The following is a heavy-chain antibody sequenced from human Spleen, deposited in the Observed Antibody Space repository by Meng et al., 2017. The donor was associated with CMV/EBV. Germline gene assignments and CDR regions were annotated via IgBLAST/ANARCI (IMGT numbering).Heavy chain of an antibody. V-gene: IGHV3-23*01. CDR2: ISGSGSGT. J-gene: IGHJ4*02. D-gene: IGHD2-2*02. CDR3: AKPYCSSTSCYKRGFDF. CDR1: GFTFSYYY. Sequence: GGSLRLSCAASGFTFSYYYMSGVRQAPGKGLEWVSAISGSGSGTYYVDSVMGRFTISRDNSKSTLYLQMNSLRAEDTAVYYCAKPYCSSTSCYKRGFDFWGQGTLVTVSS.